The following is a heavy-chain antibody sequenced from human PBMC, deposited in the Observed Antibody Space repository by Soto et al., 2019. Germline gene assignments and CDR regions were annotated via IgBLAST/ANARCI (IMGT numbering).Heavy chain of an antibody. CDR3: AGFGSIWLRWRADY. CDR1: GGSFSGYY. J-gene: IGHJ4*02. V-gene: IGHV4-34*01. D-gene: IGHD5-12*01. CDR2: INHSGRT. Sequence: QVQLQQWGAGLLKPSETLSLTCAVYGGSFSGYYWSWIRQPPGKGLEWIGEINHSGRTNYNPSLKSRIPISVDTSQNQFSLKLTSVTAADTAVYYCAGFGSIWLRWRADYWGQGTLVTVSS.